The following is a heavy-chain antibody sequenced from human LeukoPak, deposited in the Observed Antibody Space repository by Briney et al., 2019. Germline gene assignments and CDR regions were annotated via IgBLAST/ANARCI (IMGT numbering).Heavy chain of an antibody. Sequence: PGESLRLSCAASGFTFSNYAMHWVRQAPGKGLEWVSTIDGPTFRTHYADSVMGRFIISRDNSKNTLYLQMNSLRAEDAAVYFCTTWVGAHFDFWGQGTLVTVSS. CDR1: GFTFSNYA. CDR2: IDGPTFRT. V-gene: IGHV3-23*01. D-gene: IGHD1-26*01. CDR3: TTWVGAHFDF. J-gene: IGHJ4*02.